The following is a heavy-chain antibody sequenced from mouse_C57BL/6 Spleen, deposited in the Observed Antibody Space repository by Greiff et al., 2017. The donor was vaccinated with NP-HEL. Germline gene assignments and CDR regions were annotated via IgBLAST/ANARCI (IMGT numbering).Heavy chain of an antibody. CDR3: ATTVVRHYYAMDY. CDR2: ISSGSSTI. V-gene: IGHV5-17*01. J-gene: IGHJ4*01. CDR1: GFTFSDYG. Sequence: EVQRVESGGGLVKPGGSLKLSCAASGFTFSDYGMHWVRQAPEKGLEWVAYISSGSSTIYYADTVKGRFTISRDNAKNTLFLQMTSLRSEDTAMYYCATTVVRHYYAMDYWGQGTSVTVSS. D-gene: IGHD1-1*01.